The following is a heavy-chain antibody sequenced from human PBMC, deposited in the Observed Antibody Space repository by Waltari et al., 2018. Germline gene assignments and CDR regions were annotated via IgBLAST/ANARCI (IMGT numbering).Heavy chain of an antibody. CDR3: ASSLYGDYTQIWGRVFDY. CDR1: GFTFRRYA. J-gene: IGHJ4*02. D-gene: IGHD4-17*01. Sequence: VQLLESGGGLVQSGGSLRLPCTASGFTFRRYAMNWVRQAPGKGVEWVSVISGSGGSTDYADSVKGRFTISRDNSKNTLYLQMNNLRVEDTAVYYCASSLYGDYTQIWGRVFDYWGQGTLVTVSS. CDR2: ISGSGGST. V-gene: IGHV3-23*01.